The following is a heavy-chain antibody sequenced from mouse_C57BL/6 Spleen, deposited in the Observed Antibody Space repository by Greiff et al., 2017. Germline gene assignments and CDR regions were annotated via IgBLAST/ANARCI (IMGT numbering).Heavy chain of an antibody. CDR2: IDPETGGT. D-gene: IGHD1-1*01. V-gene: IGHV1-15*01. J-gene: IGHJ2*01. Sequence: QVQLKQSGAELVRPGASVTLSCKASGYTFTDYEMHWVKQTPVHGLEWIGAIDPETGGTAYNQKFKGKAILTADKSSSTAYMELRSLTSEDSAVYYCTPYYPHYFDYWGQGTTLTVSS. CDR3: TPYYPHYFDY. CDR1: GYTFTDYE.